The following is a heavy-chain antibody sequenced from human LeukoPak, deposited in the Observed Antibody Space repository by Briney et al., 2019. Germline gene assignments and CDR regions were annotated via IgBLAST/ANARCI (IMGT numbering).Heavy chain of an antibody. D-gene: IGHD1-14*01. CDR1: GGSFRSYA. CDR3: ARVLSPWGFEPPHWFDP. V-gene: IGHV1-69*05. CDR2: IIPVFGTP. Sequence: SVKVSCKATGGSFRSYAISWVRQAPGQGLERMGGIIPVFGTPNYAQNFQGRVTITTDESTSTAYMELSSLRSEDTAVYYCARVLSPWGFEPPHWFDPWGQGTLVTVSS. J-gene: IGHJ5*02.